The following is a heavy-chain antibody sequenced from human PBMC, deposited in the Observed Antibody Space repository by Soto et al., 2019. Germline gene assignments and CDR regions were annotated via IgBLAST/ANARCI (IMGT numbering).Heavy chain of an antibody. CDR3: ARECDSSGYYCSDY. V-gene: IGHV4-31*03. D-gene: IGHD3-22*01. J-gene: IGHJ4*02. CDR1: GGSISSGGYY. Sequence: QVQLQESGPGLVKPSQTLSLTCTVSGGSISSGGYYWSWIRQHPGKGLEWIGYIYYSGSTYYNPSLKRRVTISLDTSKNQFSLKLSSVTAADTAVYYCARECDSSGYYCSDYWGQGTLVTVSS. CDR2: IYYSGST.